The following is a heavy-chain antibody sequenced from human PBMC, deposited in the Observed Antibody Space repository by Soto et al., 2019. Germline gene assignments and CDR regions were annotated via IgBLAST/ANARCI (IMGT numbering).Heavy chain of an antibody. CDR2: IYHSGST. CDR3: ARLETEYCSGGSCYSVPSPFDY. J-gene: IGHJ4*02. V-gene: IGHV4-38-2*01. Sequence: SETLSLTCAVSGYSISSGYYWGWIRQPPGKGLEWIGSIYHSGSTYYNPSLKSRVTISVDTSKNQFSLKLSSVTAADTAVYYCARLETEYCSGGSCYSVPSPFDYWGQGTLVTVSS. CDR1: GYSISSGYY. D-gene: IGHD2-15*01.